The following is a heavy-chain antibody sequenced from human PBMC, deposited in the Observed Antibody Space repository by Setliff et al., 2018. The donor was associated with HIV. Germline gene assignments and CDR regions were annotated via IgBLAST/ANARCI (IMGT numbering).Heavy chain of an antibody. CDR3: ARDNYYDSSGAIGY. D-gene: IGHD3-22*01. CDR1: GYTLSELS. CDR2: FDPQDGET. J-gene: IGHJ4*02. V-gene: IGHV1-24*01. Sequence: ASVKVSCKVYGYTLSELSIHWVRQAPGKGLEWMGYFDPQDGETVYAQKFQGRVTLTEDTSTGTAYMELSGQRSEDTAVYYCARDNYYDSSGAIGYWGQGTLVTVSS.